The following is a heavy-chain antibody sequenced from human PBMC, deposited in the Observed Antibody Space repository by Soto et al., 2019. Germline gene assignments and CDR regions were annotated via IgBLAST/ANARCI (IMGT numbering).Heavy chain of an antibody. D-gene: IGHD4-17*01. V-gene: IGHV4-59*01. Sequence: PSETLSLTCTFYVVSIRSYYWSWIRQPPGKGLEWIGNIYYSGSTNYNPSRKSRVTMSVDMSKNQVSLKLSSVTAADTAVYYCTRVGGYYGDYPNFDYGGQGARFTVS. CDR3: TRVGGYYGDYPNFDY. J-gene: IGHJ4*02. CDR1: VVSIRSYY. CDR2: IYYSGST.